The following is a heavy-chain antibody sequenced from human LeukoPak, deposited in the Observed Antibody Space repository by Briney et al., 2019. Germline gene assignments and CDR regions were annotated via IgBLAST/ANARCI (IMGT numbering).Heavy chain of an antibody. Sequence: GGSLRLSCAASGFTFSSYAMHWVRQAPGKGLEWVSAISGSGGSTYYADSVKGRFTISRDNSKNTLYLQMNSLRAEDTAVYYCAKNSYGPAESNYYFDYWGQGTLVTVSS. V-gene: IGHV3-23*01. CDR1: GFTFSSYA. J-gene: IGHJ4*02. D-gene: IGHD5-18*01. CDR3: AKNSYGPAESNYYFDY. CDR2: ISGSGGST.